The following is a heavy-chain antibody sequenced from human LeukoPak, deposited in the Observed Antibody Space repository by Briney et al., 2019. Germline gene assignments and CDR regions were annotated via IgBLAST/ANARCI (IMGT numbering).Heavy chain of an antibody. Sequence: SVKVSCKASGGTFSSYAISWVRQAPGQGLEWMGGIIPIFGTANYAQKFQGRVTITADESTSTAYMELSSLRSEDTAVYYCASLPGNYGSGVSRWFDPWGQGTLVTVSS. CDR2: IIPIFGTA. J-gene: IGHJ5*02. CDR1: GGTFSSYA. CDR3: ASLPGNYGSGVSRWFDP. V-gene: IGHV1-69*13. D-gene: IGHD3-10*01.